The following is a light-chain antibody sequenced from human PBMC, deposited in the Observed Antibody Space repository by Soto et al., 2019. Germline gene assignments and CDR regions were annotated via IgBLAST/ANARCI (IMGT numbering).Light chain of an antibody. CDR1: NSNIGAGYD. CDR2: GHK. V-gene: IGLV1-40*01. Sequence: QAVVTQPPSVSGAPGQRVTISCTGNNSNIGAGYDFHWYQQLPGAAPKLLIYGHKNRPSGVPDRFSGSKSGTSASLAITGLQAEDEADYYCQSYDSSLSGSYVFGSGTQLTVL. J-gene: IGLJ1*01. CDR3: QSYDSSLSGSYV.